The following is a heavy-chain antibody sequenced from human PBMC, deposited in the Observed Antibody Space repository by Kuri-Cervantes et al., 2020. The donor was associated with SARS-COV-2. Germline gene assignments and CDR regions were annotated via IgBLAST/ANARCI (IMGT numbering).Heavy chain of an antibody. CDR1: GFTFSDHY. CDR3: VKDYYGSGSYYMNWFDP. Sequence: GGSLRLSCAASGFTFSDHYMSWIRQAPGKGLEWVSYISSSGSTIYYADSVKGRFTISRDNAKNSLYLQMNSLRAEDTAVYYCVKDYYGSGSYYMNWFDPWGQGTLVTVSS. V-gene: IGHV3-11*04. J-gene: IGHJ5*02. CDR2: ISSSGSTI. D-gene: IGHD3-10*01.